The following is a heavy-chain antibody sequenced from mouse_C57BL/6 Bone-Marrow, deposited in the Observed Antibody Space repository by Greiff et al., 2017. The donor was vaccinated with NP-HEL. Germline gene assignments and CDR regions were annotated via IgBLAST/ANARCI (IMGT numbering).Heavy chain of an antibody. V-gene: IGHV1-69*01. D-gene: IGHD2-3*01. CDR2: IDPSDSYT. CDR1: GYTFTSYW. CDR3: ARGGYWLDY. J-gene: IGHJ2*01. Sequence: QVQLQQPGAELVMPGASVKLSCKASGYTFTSYWMHWVKQRPGQGLEWIGEIDPSDSYTNYNQKFKGKSTLTVDKSSSTAYMQLSSLTSEDCAVYYCARGGYWLDYWGQGTTLTVSS.